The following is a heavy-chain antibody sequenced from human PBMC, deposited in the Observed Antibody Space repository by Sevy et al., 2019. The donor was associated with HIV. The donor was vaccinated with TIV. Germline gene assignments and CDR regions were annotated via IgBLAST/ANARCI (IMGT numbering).Heavy chain of an antibody. CDR2: ISSSSSTI. J-gene: IGHJ4*02. V-gene: IGHV3-48*02. Sequence: GGSLRLSCAASGFTFSSYSMNWVRQAPGKGLEWVSYISSSSSTIYYVDSVKGRFTISRDNAKNSLYLQMNSLRDEDTAVYYCARDGWQQVGQELRAGFDYLGQGTLVTVSS. CDR1: GFTFSSYS. D-gene: IGHD6-13*01. CDR3: ARDGWQQVGQELRAGFDY.